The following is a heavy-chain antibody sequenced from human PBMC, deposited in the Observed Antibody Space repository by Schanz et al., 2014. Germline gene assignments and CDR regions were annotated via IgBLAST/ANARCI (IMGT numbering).Heavy chain of an antibody. V-gene: IGHV3-23*01. Sequence: EVHLLESGGGLVQPGGSLRLSCAASGFSFGTYAMSWVRQAPGKGLLWVSAISGSGGSTYYADSVKGRFTISRDNSRDTVYLQMNSLRAEDTAVYYCARPALWFGDNCFDPWGQGTLVTVSS. D-gene: IGHD3-10*01. J-gene: IGHJ5*02. CDR1: GFSFGTYA. CDR2: ISGSGGST. CDR3: ARPALWFGDNCFDP.